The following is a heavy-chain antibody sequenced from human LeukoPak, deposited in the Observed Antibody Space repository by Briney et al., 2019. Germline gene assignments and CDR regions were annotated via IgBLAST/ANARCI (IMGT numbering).Heavy chain of an antibody. V-gene: IGHV3-48*03. CDR2: IRSSGSTI. Sequence: VGSLRLSCAASGFSFSSYEMNWVRQAPGKGLEWVSYIRSSGSTIYYADSVKGRFTISRDNAKNSLYLQMNSLRAEDTGVYYCARLLGWYFDLWGRGTLVTVSS. CDR3: ARLLGWYFDL. J-gene: IGHJ2*01. CDR1: GFSFSSYE.